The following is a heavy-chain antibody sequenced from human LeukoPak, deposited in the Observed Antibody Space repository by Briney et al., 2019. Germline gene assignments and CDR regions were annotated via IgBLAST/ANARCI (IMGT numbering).Heavy chain of an antibody. D-gene: IGHD3-10*01. CDR1: GFTFSDYS. CDR2: IRQDESER. J-gene: IGHJ6*03. Sequence: GESLRLSCAASGFTFSDYSMNWVRQLPGKGPEWVANIRQDESERYFADSVKGRFTISRDNAKKSVYLHMSSLRAEDTALYYCARLSAYYYGSYFYYYMDVWGKGTTVTVSS. V-gene: IGHV3-7*01. CDR3: ARLSAYYYGSYFYYYMDV.